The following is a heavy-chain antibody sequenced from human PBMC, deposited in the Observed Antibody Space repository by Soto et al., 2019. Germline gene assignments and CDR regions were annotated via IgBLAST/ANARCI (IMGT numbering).Heavy chain of an antibody. J-gene: IGHJ4*02. Sequence: GGSLRLSCAASGFTFSSYAMSWVRQAPGKGLEWVSAISGSGGSTYYADSVKGRFTISRDNSKNTLYLQMNSLRAEDTAVYYCAKVPYLQGTTVAELDYWGQGTLVTVSS. CDR2: ISGSGGST. D-gene: IGHD4-17*01. CDR1: GFTFSSYA. CDR3: AKVPYLQGTTVAELDY. V-gene: IGHV3-23*01.